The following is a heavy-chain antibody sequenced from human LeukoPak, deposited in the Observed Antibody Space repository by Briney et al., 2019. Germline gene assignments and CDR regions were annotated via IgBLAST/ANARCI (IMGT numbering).Heavy chain of an antibody. D-gene: IGHD3-10*01. J-gene: IGHJ4*02. CDR3: ARDGAARVSGSFGD. V-gene: IGHV3-7*01. CDR1: GFIFSRYW. CDR2: INQDGSEK. Sequence: GGSLRLSCGVSGFIFSRYWMSWVRQVPGKGLEWVANINQDGSEKNYVDSVKGRFTIFRDNAKNSLYLQVNSLRVEDTAVYYCARDGAARVSGSFGDWGQGTLVTVSS.